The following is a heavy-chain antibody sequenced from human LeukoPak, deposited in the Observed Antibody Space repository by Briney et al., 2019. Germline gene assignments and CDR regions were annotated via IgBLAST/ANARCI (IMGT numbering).Heavy chain of an antibody. CDR2: NYYSGST. V-gene: IGHV4-31*03. J-gene: IGHJ6*03. Sequence: PSETLSLTCTVSGCSISSGGYYWSWIRQHPGKGLEWIGYNYYSGSTYYNPSLKSRVTISVDTSKNQFSLKLSSVTAADTAVYYCARASEYQLLYYYYYYMDVWGKGTTVTVSS. D-gene: IGHD2-2*01. CDR1: GCSISSGGYY. CDR3: ARASEYQLLYYYYYYMDV.